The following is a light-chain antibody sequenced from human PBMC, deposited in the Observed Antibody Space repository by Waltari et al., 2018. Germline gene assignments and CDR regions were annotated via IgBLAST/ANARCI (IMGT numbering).Light chain of an antibody. CDR1: QLGAKY. CDR2: QVS. V-gene: IGLV3-1*01. Sequence: SYDLSQPPSVTVSPGQTASITCSGDQLGAKYVCWYQQKSGQSPVLVIFQVSKRPSGIPERFSGSNSGNTATLTISGTQPLDEGDYYCQAWDTNTEDVFGGGTRLTVL. J-gene: IGLJ2*01. CDR3: QAWDTNTEDV.